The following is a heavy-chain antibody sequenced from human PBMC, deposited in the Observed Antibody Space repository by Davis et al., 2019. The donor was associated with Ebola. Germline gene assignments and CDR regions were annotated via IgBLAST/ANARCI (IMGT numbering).Heavy chain of an antibody. J-gene: IGHJ1*01. CDR3: ARDLAAAGTVRYFHH. V-gene: IGHV1-3*01. Sequence: ASVKVSCKASGFTLTNYAIHWVRQAPGQRLEWMGWINAGNGDTKYSQKLQGRVTITRDTSASTAYMELSSLRSEDTAVYYCARDLAAAGTVRYFHHWGQGTLITVSS. CDR2: INAGNGDT. CDR1: GFTLTNYA. D-gene: IGHD6-13*01.